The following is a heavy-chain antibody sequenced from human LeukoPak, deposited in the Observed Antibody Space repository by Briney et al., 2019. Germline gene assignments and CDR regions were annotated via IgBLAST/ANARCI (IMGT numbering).Heavy chain of an antibody. CDR2: ISGSGGST. Sequence: GGSLRLSCAASGFTFGNFYMPWVRQAPGKGLEWVSAISGSGGSTYYADSVKGRFTISRDNSKNTLYLQMNSLRAEDTAVYYCANLNSIWGQGTMVTVSS. CDR3: ANLNSI. D-gene: IGHD5-18*01. J-gene: IGHJ3*02. CDR1: GFTFGNFY. V-gene: IGHV3-23*01.